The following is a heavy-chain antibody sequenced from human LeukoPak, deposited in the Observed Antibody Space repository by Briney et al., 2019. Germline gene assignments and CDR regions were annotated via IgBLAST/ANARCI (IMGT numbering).Heavy chain of an antibody. CDR2: ISGSGSDI. J-gene: IGHJ4*02. CDR3: ATGSQIREADY. CDR1: GFILSDRY. V-gene: IGHV3-11*01. D-gene: IGHD3-10*01. Sequence: GGSLRLSCAASGFILSDRYMAWIRQAPGKGLEWLSYISGSGSDINYADSVKGRFTISRDNAKNSLYLQMNSLRAEDTAVYHCATGSQIREADYWGQGTLVTVSS.